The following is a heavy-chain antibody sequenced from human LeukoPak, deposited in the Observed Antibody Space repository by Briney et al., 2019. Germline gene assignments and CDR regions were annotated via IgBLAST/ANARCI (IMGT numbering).Heavy chain of an antibody. Sequence: GGSLRLSCVGSAFIFSRYELSWVRQAPGKGLEWVSYIATGGTIYYADSVGGRFTISRDNTKNSLYLQMNTLRAEDTAIYYCARVATVTGYFDYWGQGTLVTVSS. V-gene: IGHV3-48*03. J-gene: IGHJ4*02. CDR2: IATGGTI. D-gene: IGHD4-17*01. CDR1: AFIFSRYE. CDR3: ARVATVTGYFDY.